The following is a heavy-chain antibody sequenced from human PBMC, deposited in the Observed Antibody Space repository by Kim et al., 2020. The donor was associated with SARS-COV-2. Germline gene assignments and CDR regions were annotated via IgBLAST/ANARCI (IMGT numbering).Heavy chain of an antibody. CDR2: INPNGGVT. Sequence: ASVKVSCKTSGYIFTDYYIHWVRQAPGQGLEWMGWINPNGGVTNYAQKFQGRFTVTRDTSISTAYMDLSRLTSDDTAVYFCSREDTYSNSLALWGQGTLVTVSS. CDR1: GYIFTDYY. CDR3: SREDTYSNSLAL. J-gene: IGHJ4*02. D-gene: IGHD6-13*01. V-gene: IGHV1-2*02.